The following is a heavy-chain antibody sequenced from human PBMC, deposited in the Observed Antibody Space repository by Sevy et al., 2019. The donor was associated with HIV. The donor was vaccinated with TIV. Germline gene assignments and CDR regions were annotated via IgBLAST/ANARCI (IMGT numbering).Heavy chain of an antibody. CDR1: GFTFSSYW. CDR3: ARGLHSYYYYYMDV. V-gene: IGHV3-7*03. J-gene: IGHJ6*03. D-gene: IGHD4-4*01. Sequence: GGSLRLSCAASGFTFSSYWMSWVRQAPGKGLEWVANIKQDGSEKYYVDSVKSRFTISRDNAKNSLYLQMNSLRAEDMAVYYCARGLHSYYYYYMDVWGKGTTVTVSS. CDR2: IKQDGSEK.